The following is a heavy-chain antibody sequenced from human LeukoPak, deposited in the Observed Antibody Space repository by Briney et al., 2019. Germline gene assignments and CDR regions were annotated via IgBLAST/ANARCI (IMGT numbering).Heavy chain of an antibody. D-gene: IGHD1-26*01. CDR3: SVGATTPEDY. CDR2: IRYDGSNK. CDR1: GFTFSSYG. V-gene: IGHV3-30*02. J-gene: IGHJ4*02. Sequence: TGGSLRLSCAASGFTFSSYGMHWVRQAPGKGLEWVAFIRYDGSNKYYADSVKGRFTISRDNSKNTLYLQMNSLRAEDTAVYYCSVGATTPEDYWGQGTLVTVSS.